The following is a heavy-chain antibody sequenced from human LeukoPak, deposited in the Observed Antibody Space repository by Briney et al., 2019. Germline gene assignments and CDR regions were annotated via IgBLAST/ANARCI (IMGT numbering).Heavy chain of an antibody. J-gene: IGHJ6*03. V-gene: IGHV1-69*05. CDR1: GGTFSSYA. CDR3: AAGSLNYYMCV. Sequence: VKVSRKASGGTFSSYAISWVRQPPAQGREWMGGIISIFGTANYAQNFQGRVTITTDESTSTAYLELSSLRSEDTAVYYCAAGSLNYYMCVWGKGATVTFSS. CDR2: IISIFGTA. D-gene: IGHD1-14*01.